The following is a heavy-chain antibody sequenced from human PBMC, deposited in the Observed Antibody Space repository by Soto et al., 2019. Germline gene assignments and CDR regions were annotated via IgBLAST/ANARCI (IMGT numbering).Heavy chain of an antibody. CDR1: GFTFSSYG. J-gene: IGHJ4*02. Sequence: GGSLRLSCAASGFTFSSYGMHWVRQAPGKGLEWVAVISYDGSNKYYADSVKGRFTISRDNSKNTLYLQMNSLRAEDTAVYYCAKDRYYGTPPRQFDYWGQGTLVTVSS. CDR2: ISYDGSNK. V-gene: IGHV3-30*18. D-gene: IGHD3-10*01. CDR3: AKDRYYGTPPRQFDY.